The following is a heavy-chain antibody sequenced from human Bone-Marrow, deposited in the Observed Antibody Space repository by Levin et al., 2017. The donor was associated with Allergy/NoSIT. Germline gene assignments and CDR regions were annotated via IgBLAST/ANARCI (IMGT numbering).Heavy chain of an antibody. D-gene: IGHD3-22*01. Sequence: SETLSLTCTVSGVSVTSDRLYWSWIRQPPGRGLEWLGYIDGSGSTTYDPSLASRVAISLDMAKNHFSLKLTSVTAADTAVYYCAKLREDNNSGIPYYFDRWGQGTLVTVSS. CDR1: GVSVTSDRLY. J-gene: IGHJ4*02. V-gene: IGHV4-61*03. CDR2: IDGSGST. CDR3: AKLREDNNSGIPYYFDR.